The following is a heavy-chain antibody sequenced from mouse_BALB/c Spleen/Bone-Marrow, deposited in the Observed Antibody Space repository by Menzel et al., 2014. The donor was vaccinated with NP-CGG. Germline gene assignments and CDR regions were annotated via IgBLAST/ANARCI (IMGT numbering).Heavy chain of an antibody. CDR3: ARGNCGAWFTH. J-gene: IGHJ3*01. V-gene: IGHV2-2*02. CDR2: IWGGAST. CDR1: GFSLTKHG. Sequence: QVQLQQSGPGLVQPSQSLSITCTVSGFSLTKHGVHWIRQSPGKGLEWLGVIWGGASTDYNAAFISRLSISNDNSKSQVAFKMNSLEVNDRAMCYCARGNCGAWFTHWGEGTLVTVSA. D-gene: IGHD2-1*01.